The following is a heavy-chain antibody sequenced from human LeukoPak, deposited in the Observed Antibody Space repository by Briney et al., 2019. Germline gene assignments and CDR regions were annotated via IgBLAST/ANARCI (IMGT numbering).Heavy chain of an antibody. V-gene: IGHV4-61*01. CDR2: IYYSGST. J-gene: IGHJ4*02. Sequence: SETLSLTCTVSGGSVSSGSYYWSWIRQPPGKGLEWIGYIYYSGSTNHNPSLKSRVTISVDTSKNQFSLKLSSVTAADTAVYYCARSTGSQLLWFGEFDYWGQGTLVTVSS. CDR3: ARSTGSQLLWFGEFDY. D-gene: IGHD3-10*01. CDR1: GGSVSSGSYY.